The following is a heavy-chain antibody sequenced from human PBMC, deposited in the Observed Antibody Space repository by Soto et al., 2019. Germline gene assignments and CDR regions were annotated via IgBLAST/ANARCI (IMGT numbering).Heavy chain of an antibody. CDR3: AKDLVAMVRGVIST. CDR2: ISWNSGSI. J-gene: IGHJ3*01. Sequence: EVQLVESGGGLVQPGRSLRLSCAASGFTFDDYAMHWVRQAPGEGLEWVSGISWNSGSIGYADSVKGRFTISRDNAKNSLYLQMNSLRAEDTALYYCAKDLVAMVRGVISTWGQGTMVTVSS. CDR1: GFTFDDYA. V-gene: IGHV3-9*01. D-gene: IGHD3-10*01.